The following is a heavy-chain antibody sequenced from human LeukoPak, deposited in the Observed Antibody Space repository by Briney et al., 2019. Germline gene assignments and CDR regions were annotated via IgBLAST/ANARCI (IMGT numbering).Heavy chain of an antibody. CDR3: RGDPLEDYDIRVYCDK. CDR2: ICDSGRTI. J-gene: IGHJ4*02. Sequence: GGSLRLSCAASGFTFDDYYMSWIRQAPGKGLEWVSYICDSGRTIYYADSVKGRFTISRDNAKNSVYLQMNNLRAEDTAVYYWRGDPLEDYDIRVYCDKWGQGTLVTVSS. V-gene: IGHV3-11*01. D-gene: IGHD3-22*01. CDR1: GFTFDDYY.